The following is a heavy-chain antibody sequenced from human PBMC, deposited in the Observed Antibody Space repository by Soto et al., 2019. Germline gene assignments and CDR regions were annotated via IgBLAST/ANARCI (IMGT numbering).Heavy chain of an antibody. D-gene: IGHD3-9*01. CDR3: ARDATGLRYFEYYFEY. Sequence: QVQLVQSGAEVKKPGASVKVSCKASGGTFSSYAISWVRQAPGQGLEWMGGIIPIFGTANYAQKFQGRVTITADESTSTAYMELSSLRSEDTAVYYCARDATGLRYFEYYFEYWGQGTLVTVSS. J-gene: IGHJ4*02. V-gene: IGHV1-69*12. CDR1: GGTFSSYA. CDR2: IIPIFGTA.